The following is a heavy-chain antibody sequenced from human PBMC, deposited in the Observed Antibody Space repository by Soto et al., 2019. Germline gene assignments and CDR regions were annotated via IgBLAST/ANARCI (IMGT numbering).Heavy chain of an antibody. CDR2: IYQSGST. V-gene: IGHV4-4*02. D-gene: IGHD2-8*02. Sequence: QVQLQESGPGLVKPSGTLSLTCGVSGGSISSSNWWSWVRQSPGKGLEWIGEIYQSGSTNYNPSLKSRVTISVDKSTNQPSLNLRAATAADTAGDYAARGGGVMTYYYYLDVGGKGTTVT. J-gene: IGHJ6*03. CDR1: GGSISSSNW. CDR3: ARGGGVMTYYYYLDV.